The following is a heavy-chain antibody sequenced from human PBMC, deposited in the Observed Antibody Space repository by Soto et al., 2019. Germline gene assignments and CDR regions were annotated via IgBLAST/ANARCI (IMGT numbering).Heavy chain of an antibody. CDR1: GYTFTSYD. Sequence: ASVKVSCKASGYTFTSYDINWVRQATGQGLEWMGWMNPNSGNTGYAQKFQGRVTMTRNTPISTAYMELSSLRSEDTAVYYCARVGVITGTTFYYYYYMDVWGKGTTVTVSS. CDR2: MNPNSGNT. J-gene: IGHJ6*03. V-gene: IGHV1-8*01. CDR3: ARVGVITGTTFYYYYYMDV. D-gene: IGHD1-7*01.